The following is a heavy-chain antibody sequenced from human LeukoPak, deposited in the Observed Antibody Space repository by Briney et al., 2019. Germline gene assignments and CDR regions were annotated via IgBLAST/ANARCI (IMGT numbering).Heavy chain of an antibody. CDR2: ISYDGSNK. Sequence: PGRSLRLSCAAPGFTFSSYAMHWVRQAPGKGLEWVAVISYDGSNKYYADSVKGRFTISRDNSKNTLYLQMNSLRAEDTAVYYCAREVATTFDYWGQGTLVTVSS. CDR3: AREVATTFDY. D-gene: IGHD5-12*01. J-gene: IGHJ4*02. V-gene: IGHV3-30*04. CDR1: GFTFSSYA.